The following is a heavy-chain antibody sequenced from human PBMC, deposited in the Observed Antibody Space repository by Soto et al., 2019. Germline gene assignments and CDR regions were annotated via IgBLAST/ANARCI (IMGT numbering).Heavy chain of an antibody. CDR1: GFTFSSYG. D-gene: IGHD2-21*02. V-gene: IGHV3-30*18. CDR3: AKEVVTAHPNWFDP. J-gene: IGHJ5*02. CDR2: ISYDGSNK. Sequence: GGSLRLSCAASGFTFSSYGMHWVRQAPGKGPEWVAVISYDGSNKYYADSVKGRFTISRDNSKNTLYLQMNSLRAEDTAVYYCAKEVVTAHPNWFDPWGQGTLVTVSS.